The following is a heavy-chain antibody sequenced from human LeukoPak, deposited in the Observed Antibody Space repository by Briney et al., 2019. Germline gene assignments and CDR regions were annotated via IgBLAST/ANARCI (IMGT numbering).Heavy chain of an antibody. CDR1: GGSISDYY. CDR2: IQSIGGT. J-gene: IGHJ4*02. V-gene: IGHV4-59*01. Sequence: SETLSLTCSVAGGSISDYYWTWIRQSPEKGLEWIGYIQSIGGTNYNPSLKSRVTISVDTSKNQFSLKLTSVTAADTAVYYCARDESYYYDSSGYYYFDYWGQGTLVTVSS. CDR3: ARDESYYYDSSGYYYFDY. D-gene: IGHD3-22*01.